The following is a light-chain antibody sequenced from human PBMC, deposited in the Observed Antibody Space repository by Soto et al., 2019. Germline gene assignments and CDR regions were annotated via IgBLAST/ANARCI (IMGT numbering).Light chain of an antibody. CDR2: GAS. CDR1: QSVGRN. V-gene: IGKV3-15*01. CDR3: QQYNHWPPLT. J-gene: IGKJ4*01. Sequence: EIVMTQSPATTYVSPGERATLYGRASQSVGRNLAWYQQKPGHAHRLLIYGASTRATVIPARFSGSGSGTEFTLTISSLQSEDFAIYSCQQYNHWPPLTFGGGTKVEIK.